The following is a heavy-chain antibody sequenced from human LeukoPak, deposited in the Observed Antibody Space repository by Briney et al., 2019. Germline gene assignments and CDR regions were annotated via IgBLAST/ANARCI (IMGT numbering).Heavy chain of an antibody. D-gene: IGHD1-26*01. CDR1: GGSISSYY. Sequence: KPSETLSLTCTVSGGSISSYYWSWIRQPPGKGLEWIGYIYYSGSTNYNPSLKSRVTISVDTSKNQFSLKLSSVTAADTAVYYCASSIVGAATVNYWGQGTLVTVSS. CDR2: IYYSGST. V-gene: IGHV4-59*08. J-gene: IGHJ4*02. CDR3: ASSIVGAATVNY.